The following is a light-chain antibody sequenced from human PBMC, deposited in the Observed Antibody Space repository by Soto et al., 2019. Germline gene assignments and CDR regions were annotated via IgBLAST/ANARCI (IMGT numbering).Light chain of an antibody. V-gene: IGLV1-40*01. J-gene: IGLJ1*01. CDR1: SSNIGPDSD. CDR3: QSYDRSLGFV. Sequence: QSVLTQPPSVSGAPGQRVTLSCIGSSSNIGPDSDVHWYQQLPGAAPKLLIYGNINRPSGVPDRFSGSKSGASAALAITGLEAEDEAVYYFQSYDRSLGFVFGTGTKVTVL. CDR2: GNI.